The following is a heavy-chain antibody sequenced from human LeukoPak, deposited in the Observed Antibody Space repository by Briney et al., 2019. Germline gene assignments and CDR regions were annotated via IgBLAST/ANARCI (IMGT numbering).Heavy chain of an antibody. CDR3: ARDLPGYYNFAFDI. CDR1: GGTFSSYA. D-gene: IGHD3-9*01. J-gene: IGHJ3*02. V-gene: IGHV1-69*10. CDR2: IIPILGIA. Sequence: GASVKVSCKASGGTFSSYAISWVRQAPGQGLEWMGVIIPILGIANYAQKFQGRVTITADKSTSTAYMELSSLRSEDTAVYYCARDLPGYYNFAFDIWGQGTMVTVSS.